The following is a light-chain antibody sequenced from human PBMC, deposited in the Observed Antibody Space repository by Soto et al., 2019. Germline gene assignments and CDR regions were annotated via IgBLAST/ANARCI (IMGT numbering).Light chain of an antibody. CDR1: QSILFTSDNKNY. CDR3: QQHYTTPRT. J-gene: IGKJ1*01. CDR2: WAS. Sequence: DIVMRQSPDSLAVSLGERATIHCKSSQSILFTSDNKNYLAWYQQKSGQPPRLLIYWASTRESGVPDRFSGRGSGTDFSLTISSLEAEDVAVYYCQQHYTTPRTFGQGTKVAIK. V-gene: IGKV4-1*01.